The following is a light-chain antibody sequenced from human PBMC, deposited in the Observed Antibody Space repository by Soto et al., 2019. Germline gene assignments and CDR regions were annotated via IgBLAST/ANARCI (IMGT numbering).Light chain of an antibody. CDR3: AVWDDSLNGFV. J-gene: IGLJ1*01. Sequence: QSVLTQPPSASGTPGQRVTISCSGSRSNIGTSTVHWFQQYPGTAPKLLIHTDNKWPSGVPDRFSGSKSGTSASLAISGLQSEDEADYYCAVWDDSLNGFVFGTGTKSPS. CDR1: RSNIGTST. CDR2: TDN. V-gene: IGLV1-44*01.